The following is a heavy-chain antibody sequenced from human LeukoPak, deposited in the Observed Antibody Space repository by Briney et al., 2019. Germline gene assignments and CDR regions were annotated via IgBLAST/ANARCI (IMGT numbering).Heavy chain of an antibody. CDR1: GGSISSGGYS. J-gene: IGHJ3*02. CDR3: ARVVGADDAFDI. CDR2: IYHSGST. V-gene: IGHV4-30-2*01. Sequence: PSQTLSLTCAVSGGSISSGGYSWSWIRQPPGKGLEWIGYIYHSGSTYYNPSLKSRVTISVDRSKNQFSLKLSSVTAADTAVYYCARVVGADDAFDIWGQGTMVTVSS. D-gene: IGHD1-26*01.